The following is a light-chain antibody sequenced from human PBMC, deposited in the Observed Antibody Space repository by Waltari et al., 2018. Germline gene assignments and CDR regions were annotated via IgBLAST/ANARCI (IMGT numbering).Light chain of an antibody. CDR1: QSISNY. CDR3: QQYNTYSS. Sequence: DIQMTQSPSTLSASVGDTITITCRASQSISNYLAWYQQKPGKAPKLLIYKASSSGSGVPSRVSGSGSGTEFTLTISSLQPDDSATYYCQQYNTYSSFGQGSKLEI. J-gene: IGKJ2*03. V-gene: IGKV1-5*03. CDR2: KAS.